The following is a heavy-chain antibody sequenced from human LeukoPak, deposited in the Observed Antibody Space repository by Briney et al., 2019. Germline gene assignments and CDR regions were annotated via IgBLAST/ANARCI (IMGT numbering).Heavy chain of an antibody. CDR1: GYTFTSYG. D-gene: IGHD3-9*01. CDR3: ARTAYDILTGYWPDYYYGMDV. CDR2: ISAYNGNT. V-gene: IGHV1-18*01. Sequence: ASVKVSCKASGYTFTSYGISWVRQAPGQGLEWMGWISAYNGNTNYAQKLQGRVTVTTDTSTSTAYMELRSLRSDDTAVYYCARTAYDILTGYWPDYYYGMDVWGQGTTVTVSS. J-gene: IGHJ6*02.